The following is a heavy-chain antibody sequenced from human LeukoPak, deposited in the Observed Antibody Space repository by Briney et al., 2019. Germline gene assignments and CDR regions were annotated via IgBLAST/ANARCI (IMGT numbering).Heavy chain of an antibody. CDR3: AKDLERHIVVVTASAVDY. V-gene: IGHV3-30*18. CDR2: ISYDGTYK. D-gene: IGHD2-21*02. CDR1: GFTFTTYG. J-gene: IGHJ4*02. Sequence: GGSLRLSCAASGFTFTTYGMHWVRQAPGKGLEWVAIISYDGTYKYYVDSVKGRFTISRDNSKNTLYLQMNSLRAEDTAVYYCAKDLERHIVVVTASAVDYWGQGTLVTVSS.